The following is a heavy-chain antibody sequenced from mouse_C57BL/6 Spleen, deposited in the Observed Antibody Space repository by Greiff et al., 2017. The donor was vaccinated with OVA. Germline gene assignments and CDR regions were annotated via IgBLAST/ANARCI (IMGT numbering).Heavy chain of an antibody. J-gene: IGHJ2*01. CDR2: IDPSDSST. CDR1: GYTFTSYW. CDR3: ARGKKDFDY. Sequence: QVQLQQPGAELVMPGASVKLSCKASGYTFTSYWMHWVKQRPGQGLEWIGEIDPSDSSTNYNQKFKGKSTVTVAKSASTAYMQLSSLTSEDSAVDYCARGKKDFDYWGQGTTLTVSS. V-gene: IGHV1-69*01.